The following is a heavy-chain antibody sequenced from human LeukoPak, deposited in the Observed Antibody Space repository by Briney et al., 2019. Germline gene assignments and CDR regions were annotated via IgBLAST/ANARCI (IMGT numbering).Heavy chain of an antibody. Sequence: GGSLRLSCAASGFTFSSYSMNWVRQAPGKGLEWVSYISSSSSTIYYADSVKGRFTISRDNAKNSLYLQMNSLRAEDTAVYYCASPLSAGIAVAGNTGWGQGTLVTVSS. D-gene: IGHD6-19*01. CDR2: ISSSSSTI. CDR3: ASPLSAGIAVAGNTG. J-gene: IGHJ4*02. V-gene: IGHV3-48*04. CDR1: GFTFSSYS.